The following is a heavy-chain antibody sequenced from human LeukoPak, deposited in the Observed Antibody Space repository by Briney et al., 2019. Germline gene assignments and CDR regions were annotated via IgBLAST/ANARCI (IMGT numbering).Heavy chain of an antibody. CDR3: AKDSYGGYNDFGIDS. CDR1: GFTFFTYS. J-gene: IGHJ4*02. CDR2: SSFDENNK. V-gene: IGHV3-30*18. Sequence: PGGSLRLSCAASGFTFFTYSMHWVRQAPGKGLEWLAVSSFDENNKYYADSVRGRFTISRDNSKNTVYLQMDSLRPEDTAIYYCAKDSYGGYNDFGIDSWGQGTPVSVSS. D-gene: IGHD5-12*01.